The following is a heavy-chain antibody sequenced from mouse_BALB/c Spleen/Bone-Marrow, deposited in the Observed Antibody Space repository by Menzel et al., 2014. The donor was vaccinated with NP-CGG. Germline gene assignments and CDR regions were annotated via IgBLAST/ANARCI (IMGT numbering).Heavy chain of an antibody. D-gene: IGHD2-4*01. CDR1: GFNIKDTY. CDR2: IDSANGNT. J-gene: IGHJ2*01. CDR3: ASYDYRYYFDY. Sequence: VQLKEAGAELVKPGVSVKLSFTASGFNIKDTYMHWVKQRPEQGLEWIGRIDSANGNTKYDPKFQGKATITADTSSNTAYLQLSSLTSEDTAVYYCASYDYRYYFDYWGQGTTLTVSS. V-gene: IGHV14-3*02.